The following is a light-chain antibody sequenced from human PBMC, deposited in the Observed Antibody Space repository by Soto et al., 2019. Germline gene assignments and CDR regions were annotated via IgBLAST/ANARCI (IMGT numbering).Light chain of an antibody. CDR3: QQYGSSPPYT. CDR1: QSVSSRY. V-gene: IGKV3-20*01. J-gene: IGKJ2*01. Sequence: EIVLTQSPGTLSLSPGERATLSCRASQSVSSRYLAWYQQKPGQAPRLLIYGASSRATGVPDRFSGSGSGTDFTLTISRLEPEDFAVYLCQQYGSSPPYTFGQGTKLEIK. CDR2: GAS.